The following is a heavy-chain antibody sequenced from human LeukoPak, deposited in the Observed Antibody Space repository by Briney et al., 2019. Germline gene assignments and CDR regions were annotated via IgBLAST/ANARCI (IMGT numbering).Heavy chain of an antibody. CDR1: GFTFSSHW. J-gene: IGHJ1*01. V-gene: IGHV3-7*01. CDR3: ARDPGYSSGWYPYFQH. D-gene: IGHD6-19*01. CDR2: INQDGSEK. Sequence: GGSLRLSCAASGFTFSSHWMSWVRQTPGKGLEWVAHINQDGSEKYYVDSVKGRFTISRDNAKNSLHLQVNSLIFEDTAVYYCARDPGYSSGWYPYFQHWGQGTLVTVSS.